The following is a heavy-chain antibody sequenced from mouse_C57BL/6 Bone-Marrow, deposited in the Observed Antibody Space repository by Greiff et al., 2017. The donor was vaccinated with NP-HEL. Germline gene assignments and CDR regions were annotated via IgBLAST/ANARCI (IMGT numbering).Heavy chain of an antibody. CDR3: VRHDGGSFAY. CDR2: IRSKSNNYAT. Sequence: EVKLMESGGGLVQPKGSLKLSCAASGFSFNTYAMNWVRQAPGKGLEWVARIRSKSNNYATYYADSVKDRFTISRDDSESMLYLQMNNLKTEDTAMYYCVRHDGGSFAYWGQGTLVTVSA. V-gene: IGHV10-1*01. D-gene: IGHD1-1*02. CDR1: GFSFNTYA. J-gene: IGHJ3*01.